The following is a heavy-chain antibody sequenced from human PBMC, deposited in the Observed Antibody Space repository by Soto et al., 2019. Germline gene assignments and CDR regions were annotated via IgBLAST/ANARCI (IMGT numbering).Heavy chain of an antibody. D-gene: IGHD3-10*01. CDR3: ARAIWFDTSDYYGMDV. J-gene: IGHJ6*02. Sequence: QMQLVESGGGLVRPGQSLRLSCAASGFTFSDYYMTWIRQAPGKGLEWVSYISDRGHNIFYAGSVRGRFTISRDNDENSLFLQMNSLIAEDTAVYYCARAIWFDTSDYYGMDVWGQGTTVMVSS. V-gene: IGHV3-11*01. CDR2: ISDRGHNI. CDR1: GFTFSDYY.